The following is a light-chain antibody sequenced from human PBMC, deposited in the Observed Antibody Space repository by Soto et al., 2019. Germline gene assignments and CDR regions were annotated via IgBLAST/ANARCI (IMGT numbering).Light chain of an antibody. J-gene: IGKJ1*01. CDR3: QQYDNWPRT. CDR2: WAS. Sequence: DIVMTQSPDSLAVSLGESATINCKSSQSVLYSSNNKNYLAWFQQKPGQPPNLLIYWASTRESGVPDRFSGSGSGTDFTLTISSLQSEDFAVYYCQQYDNWPRTFGQGTKVDI. V-gene: IGKV4-1*01. CDR1: QSVLYSSNNKNY.